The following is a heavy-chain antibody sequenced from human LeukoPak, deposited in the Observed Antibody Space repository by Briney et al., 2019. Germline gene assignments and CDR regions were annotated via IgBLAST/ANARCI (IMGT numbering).Heavy chain of an antibody. CDR3: ARDYATRYFDY. J-gene: IGHJ4*02. CDR1: GFTFSSYE. V-gene: IGHV3-48*03. Sequence: GGSLRLSCADCGFTFSSYEMNWVRQAPGKGLEWVSYISSSGSTIYYADSVKGRFTISRDNAKNSLYLQMNSLRAEDTAVYYCARDYATRYFDYWGQGTLVTVSS. D-gene: IGHD5-12*01. CDR2: ISSSGSTI.